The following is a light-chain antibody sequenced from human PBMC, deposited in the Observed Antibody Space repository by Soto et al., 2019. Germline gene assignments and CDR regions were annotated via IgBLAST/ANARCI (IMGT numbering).Light chain of an antibody. Sequence: IVLTQTPGTLSLSPVERATLSCRASQSVSSSSLAWYQQKPGQAPRLLIFGASSRATGIPDRFSGSGSGTDFTLTISRLEPEDFAVYYCQQRNDWRRGTFGQGTRLEIK. J-gene: IGKJ5*01. CDR3: QQRNDWRRGT. CDR1: QSVSSSS. CDR2: GAS. V-gene: IGKV3D-20*02.